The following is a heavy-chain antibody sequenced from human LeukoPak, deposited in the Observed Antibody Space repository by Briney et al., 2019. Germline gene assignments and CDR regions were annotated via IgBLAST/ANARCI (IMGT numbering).Heavy chain of an antibody. V-gene: IGHV4-59*08. CDR2: IYYSGST. Sequence: PSETLSLTCTVSGGSISSYYWSWIRQPPGKGLEGIGYIYYSGSTNYNPSLKSRVTISVDTSKNQFSLKLSSVTAADTAVYYCASQRWLQSKRYFDYWGQGTLVTVSS. J-gene: IGHJ4*02. D-gene: IGHD5-24*01. CDR1: GGSISSYY. CDR3: ASQRWLQSKRYFDY.